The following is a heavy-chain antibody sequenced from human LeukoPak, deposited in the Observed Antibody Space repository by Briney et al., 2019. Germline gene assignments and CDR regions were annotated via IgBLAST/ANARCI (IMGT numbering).Heavy chain of an antibody. V-gene: IGHV4-34*01. J-gene: IGHJ6*02. CDR3: ARVTRVVPAAYPPYYYYGMDV. CDR2: INHSATT. CDR1: GGSFSGYY. D-gene: IGHD2-2*01. Sequence: PSETLSLTCAVYGGSFSGYYWSWIRQPPGKGVEWIGEINHSATTTYTPSLKSRLTISVDTSKNQFSLKLSSVTAADTAVYYCARVTRVVPAAYPPYYYYGMDVWGQGTTVTVSS.